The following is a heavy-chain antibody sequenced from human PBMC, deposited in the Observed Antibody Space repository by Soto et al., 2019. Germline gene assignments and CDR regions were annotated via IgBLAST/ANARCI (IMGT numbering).Heavy chain of an antibody. CDR2: ISYDGSNK. V-gene: IGHV3-30*03. Sequence: QVQLVESGGGVVQPGRSLRLSCAASGFTFSSYGMHWLRQAPGKGLEWVAVISYDGSNKYYADSVKGRFTISRDNSKNKLYLQMNSLRAEDTAVYYCAPWFGAFDYWRQGTLVTVSS. CDR3: APWFGAFDY. D-gene: IGHD3-10*01. J-gene: IGHJ4*02. CDR1: GFTFSSYG.